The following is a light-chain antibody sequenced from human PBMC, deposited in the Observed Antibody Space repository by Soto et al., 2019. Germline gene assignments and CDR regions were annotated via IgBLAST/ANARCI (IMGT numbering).Light chain of an antibody. CDR2: DTS. Sequence: EIVLMQSPGTLSLSPGEGATLSCRASQSVNNNYLAWYQQRPGQAPTVLIFDTSRRATGVPDRFSGSGSGTDFTLTISSLQSEDFAVYYCQQYNNWPYTFGQGTKVDIK. J-gene: IGKJ2*01. CDR1: QSVNNNY. V-gene: IGKV3D-20*02. CDR3: QQYNNWPYT.